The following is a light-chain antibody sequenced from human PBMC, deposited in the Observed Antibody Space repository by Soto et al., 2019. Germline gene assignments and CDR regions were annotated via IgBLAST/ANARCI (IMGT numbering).Light chain of an antibody. J-gene: IGLJ1*01. Sequence: HSVLTQPPSASGTPGQRVTISCSGSNFNIGNNKVNWYQQLPGTAPKLLIYSSNQRPSGVPDRFSGSKSGTSASLAISGLQSADEADYCCATWDDSLHGYVFGTGTKLTVL. CDR2: SSN. CDR1: NFNIGNNK. CDR3: ATWDDSLHGYV. V-gene: IGLV1-44*01.